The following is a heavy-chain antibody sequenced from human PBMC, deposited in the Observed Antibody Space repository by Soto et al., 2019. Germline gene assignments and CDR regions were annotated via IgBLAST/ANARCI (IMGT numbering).Heavy chain of an antibody. CDR2: IWNDGTNK. Sequence: QVQLVESGGGVVQPGRSLRLSYAASGFTFSSYAMHWVRQAPGKGLEWVAVIWNDGTNKYYADSVKGRFTISRDNSKTTLYLQMNSLRAEDTAVYYCARDNWNYVSAFDIWGQGTMVTVSS. CDR1: GFTFSSYA. D-gene: IGHD1-7*01. CDR3: ARDNWNYVSAFDI. J-gene: IGHJ3*02. V-gene: IGHV3-33*01.